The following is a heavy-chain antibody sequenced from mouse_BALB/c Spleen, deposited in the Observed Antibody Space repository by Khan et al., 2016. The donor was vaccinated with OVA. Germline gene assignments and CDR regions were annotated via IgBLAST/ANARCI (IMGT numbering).Heavy chain of an antibody. Sequence: EVQLQESGPGLVKPSQSLSLTCTVTGYSITSDYAWNWIRQFPGNKLEWMGYISYSGSTSYNPSLKSRISITRDTSKNQFFLQLNSVTTEDTATYYCARLATTVGADWYFDVWGAGTTVTVSS. CDR1: GYSITSDYA. J-gene: IGHJ1*01. CDR2: ISYSGST. D-gene: IGHD1-1*01. V-gene: IGHV3-2*02. CDR3: ARLATTVGADWYFDV.